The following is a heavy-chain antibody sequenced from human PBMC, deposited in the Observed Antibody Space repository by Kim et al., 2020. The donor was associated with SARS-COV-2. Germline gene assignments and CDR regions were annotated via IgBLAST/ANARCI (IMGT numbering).Heavy chain of an antibody. D-gene: IGHD3-3*01. CDR3: ARVARTYYDFWSGYYPTQYYYYMDV. CDR1: GYTFTSYD. CDR2: MNPNSGNT. J-gene: IGHJ6*03. Sequence: ASVKVSCKASGYTFTSYDINWVRQATGQGLEWMGWMNPNSGNTGYAQKFQGRVTMTRNTSISTAYMELSSLRSEDTAVYYCARVARTYYDFWSGYYPTQYYYYMDVWGKGTTVTVSS. V-gene: IGHV1-8*01.